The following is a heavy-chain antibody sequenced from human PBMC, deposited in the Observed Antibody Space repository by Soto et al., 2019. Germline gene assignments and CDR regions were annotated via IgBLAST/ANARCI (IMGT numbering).Heavy chain of an antibody. V-gene: IGHV1-18*01. CDR1: GYTFTSYG. J-gene: IGHJ6*02. Sequence: QVQLVQSGAEVKKPGASVKVSCKASGYTFTSYGISWVRQAPGQGLEWMGWISAYNGNTNYAQKLQGRVTMTTDTSTSTADMELRSLRSDDTAVYYCARDGTVTTHDYYGMDVWGQGTTVTVSS. CDR3: ARDGTVTTHDYYGMDV. CDR2: ISAYNGNT. D-gene: IGHD4-17*01.